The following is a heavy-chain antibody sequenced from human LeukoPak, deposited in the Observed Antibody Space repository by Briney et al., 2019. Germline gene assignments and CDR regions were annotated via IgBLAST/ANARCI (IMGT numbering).Heavy chain of an antibody. Sequence: GGSLRLSCAASGFTFSSYAMSWVRQAPGKGLEWVSAISGSGGSTYYADSVKGRFTISRDNSKNTLYLQMNSLRAEDTAVYYCARALGGYSRYYYYYMDVWGKGTTVTVSS. J-gene: IGHJ6*03. CDR2: ISGSGGST. CDR3: ARALGGYSRYYYYYMDV. CDR1: GFTFSSYA. V-gene: IGHV3-23*01. D-gene: IGHD3-10*01.